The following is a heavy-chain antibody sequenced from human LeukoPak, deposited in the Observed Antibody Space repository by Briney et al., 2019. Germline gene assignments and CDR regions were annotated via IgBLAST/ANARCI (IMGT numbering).Heavy chain of an antibody. J-gene: IGHJ4*02. V-gene: IGHV4-59*08. CDR1: GGSISPNF. CDR3: ARYHSSDFAFDY. D-gene: IGHD3-22*01. Sequence: SETLSLTCTVSGGSISPNFWTWMRQSPGKGLEWIGYIHYTGSTNYNPSLKGRVTMSVDTSKNQLSLKVTSVTAADTAVYYCARYHSSDFAFDYWGQGTLVTVSS. CDR2: IHYTGST.